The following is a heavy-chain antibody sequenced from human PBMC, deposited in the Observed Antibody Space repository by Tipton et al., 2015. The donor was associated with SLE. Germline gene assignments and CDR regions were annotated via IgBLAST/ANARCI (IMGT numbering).Heavy chain of an antibody. V-gene: IGHV4-34*01. CDR1: GGSFSGYS. CDR2: TNPSGNT. D-gene: IGHD3-10*01. Sequence: TLSLTCAVSGGSFSGYSWSWIRQPPGKGLEWIGQTNPSGNTNYNPSLKSRVTISVDTSNNQLSLKLTSVTAADTAVYYCARGAKERITLVRVRPYYFDYWGQGSLVTVSS. CDR3: ARGAKERITLVRVRPYYFDY. J-gene: IGHJ4*01.